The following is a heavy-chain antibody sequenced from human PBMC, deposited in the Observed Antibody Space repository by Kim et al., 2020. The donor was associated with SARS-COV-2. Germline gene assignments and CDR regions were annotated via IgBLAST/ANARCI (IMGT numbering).Heavy chain of an antibody. J-gene: IGHJ5*02. V-gene: IGHV1-18*01. CDR2: ISPYNGNT. D-gene: IGHD1-1*01. CDR1: GYTFTDYG. Sequence: ASVKVSCKASGYTFTDYGISWVRQAPGQGLEWMGWISPYNGNTNYAQKVQGRVAMTTDTSTNTAYMELRSLRSDDTAVYYWAKDTTLREGRSYWFDPWGQGTLVTVSS. CDR3: AKDTTLREGRSYWFDP.